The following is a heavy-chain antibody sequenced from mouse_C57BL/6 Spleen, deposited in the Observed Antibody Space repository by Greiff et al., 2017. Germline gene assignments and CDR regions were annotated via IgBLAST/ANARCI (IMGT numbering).Heavy chain of an antibody. CDR1: GYTFTSYW. CDR2: IDPSDSYT. J-gene: IGHJ2*01. CDR3: AREPPGKPYYFDY. D-gene: IGHD4-1*01. V-gene: IGHV1-50*01. Sequence: QVQLQQPGAELVKPGASVTLSCKASGYTFTSYWMQWVKMRPGQGLEWIGEIDPSDSYTNYNPKFKGKATLTVDTSSSTAYMQLSSLTSEDSAVYYYAREPPGKPYYFDYWGQGTTLTVSS.